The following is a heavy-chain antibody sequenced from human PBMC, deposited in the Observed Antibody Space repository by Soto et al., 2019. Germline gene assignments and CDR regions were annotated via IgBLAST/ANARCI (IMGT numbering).Heavy chain of an antibody. CDR2: VSGSGDST. Sequence: GGSLRLSCTASGFTFTNYVMSWVRQAPGKGLEWVSAVSGSGDSTYYADSVKGRFTISRDNSKSTVFLQMNSLRTDDTAVYHWAKDPVKYNWNKGGGGGFDPWGRGTLVTVSS. CDR3: AKDPVKYNWNKGGGGGFDP. J-gene: IGHJ5*02. V-gene: IGHV3-23*01. CDR1: GFTFTNYV. D-gene: IGHD1-20*01.